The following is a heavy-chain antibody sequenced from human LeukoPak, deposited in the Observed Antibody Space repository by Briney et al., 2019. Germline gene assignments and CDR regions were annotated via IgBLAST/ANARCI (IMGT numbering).Heavy chain of an antibody. CDR2: IYHSGST. D-gene: IGHD3-3*01. V-gene: IGHV4-38-2*01. J-gene: IGHJ4*02. Sequence: PSETLSLTCAVSGYSISSGYYWGWIRQPPGKGLEWIGSIYHSGSTYYNPSLKSRVTISVDTSKNQFSLKLSSVTAADTAVYYCARRTIFGVVIYFDYWGQGTLVTVSS. CDR3: ARRTIFGVVIYFDY. CDR1: GYSISSGYY.